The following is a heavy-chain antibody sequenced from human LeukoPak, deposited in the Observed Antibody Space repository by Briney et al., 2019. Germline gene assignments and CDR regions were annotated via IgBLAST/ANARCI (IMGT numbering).Heavy chain of an antibody. CDR3: ASKWFGELSHYYYGMDV. V-gene: IGHV4-39*01. D-gene: IGHD3-10*01. Sequence: SETLSLTCTVSGGSISSSSYYWGWIRQPPGKGLEWIGSIYYSGSTYYNPSLKSRVTISVDTSNNQFSLKLSSVTAADTAVYYCASKWFGELSHYYYGMDVWGQGTTVTVSS. CDR1: GGSISSSSYY. CDR2: IYYSGST. J-gene: IGHJ6*02.